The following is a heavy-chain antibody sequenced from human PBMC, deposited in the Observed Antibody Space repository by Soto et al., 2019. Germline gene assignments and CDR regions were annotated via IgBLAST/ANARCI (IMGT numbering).Heavy chain of an antibody. J-gene: IGHJ4*02. CDR2: ISYDGSNK. D-gene: IGHD1-26*01. Sequence: GGSLRLSCAASGFTFSSYGMHWVRQAPGKGLEWVAVISYDGSNKYYADSVKGRFTISRDNSKNTLYLQMNSLRAEDTAVYYCAKGEWELLLASGFVDYWGQGTLVTVSS. V-gene: IGHV3-30*18. CDR3: AKGEWELLLASGFVDY. CDR1: GFTFSSYG.